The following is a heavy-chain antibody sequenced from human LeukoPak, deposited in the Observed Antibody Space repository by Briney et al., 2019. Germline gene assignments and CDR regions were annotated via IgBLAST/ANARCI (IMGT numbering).Heavy chain of an antibody. V-gene: IGHV4-39*01. J-gene: IGHJ3*02. CDR1: GGSISSSSYY. D-gene: IGHD3-10*01. Sequence: SETLSLTCTVSGGSISSSSYYWGWIRQPPGKGLEWIGSICYSGSTYYNPSLKSRVTISVDTSKNQFSLKLSSVTAADTAVYYCARGSYDRDAFDIWGQGTMVTVSS. CDR2: ICYSGST. CDR3: ARGSYDRDAFDI.